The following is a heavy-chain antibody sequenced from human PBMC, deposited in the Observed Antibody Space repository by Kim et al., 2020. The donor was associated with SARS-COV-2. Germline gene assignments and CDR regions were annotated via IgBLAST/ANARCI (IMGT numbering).Heavy chain of an antibody. CDR1: GYTFTSYG. J-gene: IGHJ4*02. CDR2: ISAYNGNT. V-gene: IGHV1-18*01. CDR3: ARDGEEQWLTQSPRHFDY. D-gene: IGHD6-19*01. Sequence: ASVKVSCKASGYTFTSYGISWVRQAPGQGLEWMGWISAYNGNTNYAQKLQGRVTMTTDTSTSTAYMELRSLRSDDTAVYYCARDGEEQWLTQSPRHFDYWGQGTLVTVSS.